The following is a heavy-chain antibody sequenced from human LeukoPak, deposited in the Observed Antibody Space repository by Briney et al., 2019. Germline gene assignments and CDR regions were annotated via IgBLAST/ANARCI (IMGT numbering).Heavy chain of an antibody. D-gene: IGHD6-13*01. CDR3: ARDRKRNLDSSSWYNWFDP. CDR2: ISAYNGNT. J-gene: IGHJ5*02. Sequence: ASVTVSFKASGYTFTSYGISWVRQAPGQGLEWMGWISAYNGNTNYAQKLQGRVTMTTDTSTSTAYMELRSLRSDDTAVYYCARDRKRNLDSSSWYNWFDPWGQGTLVTVSS. V-gene: IGHV1-18*01. CDR1: GYTFTSYG.